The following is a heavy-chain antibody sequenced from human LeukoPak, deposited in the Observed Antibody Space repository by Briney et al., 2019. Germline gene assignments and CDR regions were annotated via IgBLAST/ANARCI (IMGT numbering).Heavy chain of an antibody. D-gene: IGHD3-10*01. V-gene: IGHV1-18*01. Sequence: ASVKVSCKASGYTFTSYGISWVRQAPGQGLEWMGWISAYNGNTNYAQKLQGRVTMTTDTSTSTAYMELRSLRSDDTAVYYCARGELSDSYGSGSEATTPFDYWGRGTLVTVSS. CDR2: ISAYNGNT. CDR1: GYTFTSYG. CDR3: ARGELSDSYGSGSEATTPFDY. J-gene: IGHJ4*02.